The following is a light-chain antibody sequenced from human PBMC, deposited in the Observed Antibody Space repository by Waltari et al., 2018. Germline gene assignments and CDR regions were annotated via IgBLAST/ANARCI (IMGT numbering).Light chain of an antibody. J-gene: IGLJ2*01. CDR3: SSYAGSSKGV. V-gene: IGLV2-23*02. CDR1: SSYVGNYQR. Sequence: QSALTQPASVSGSPGQSITISCPGTSSYVGNYQRVSWYQQHPGKAPKLMIYAVSKRPSGVSDRFAGSKSGDMASLTISGLQPEDEAEYFCSSYAGSSKGVFGGGTKVTVL. CDR2: AVS.